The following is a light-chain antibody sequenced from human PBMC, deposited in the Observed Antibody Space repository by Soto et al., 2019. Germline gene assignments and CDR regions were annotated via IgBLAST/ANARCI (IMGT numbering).Light chain of an antibody. CDR2: EVS. V-gene: IGLV2-14*01. CDR3: SSYTRNSTLV. Sequence: QSVLTQPASVSGSPGQSITISCTGTSSDVGGYNYVSWYQQHPGKAPKLMIYEVSNRPSGVSNRFSGSKSGNTASQTISGLQAEDEADYYCSSYTRNSTLVFGGGTQLTVL. J-gene: IGLJ2*01. CDR1: SSDVGGYNY.